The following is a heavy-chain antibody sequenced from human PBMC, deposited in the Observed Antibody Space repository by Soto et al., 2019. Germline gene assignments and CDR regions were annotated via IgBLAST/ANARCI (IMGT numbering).Heavy chain of an antibody. J-gene: IGHJ4*02. Sequence: QVQLVESGGGVVQPGRSLRLSCVVPGVIFNGYGMHWVRQAPGKGLEWVAVIRFDGSNIDYADSVKGRFTISRDNSKNTLYLQMNSLRAEDTAVYYCARVGVGDTVFFGYFDYWGQGALVTVSS. CDR2: IRFDGSNI. CDR3: ARVGVGDTVFFGYFDY. D-gene: IGHD1-26*01. CDR1: GVIFNGYG. V-gene: IGHV3-33*01.